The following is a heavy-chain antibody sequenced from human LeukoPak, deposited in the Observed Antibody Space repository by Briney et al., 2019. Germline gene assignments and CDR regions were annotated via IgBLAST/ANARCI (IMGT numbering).Heavy chain of an antibody. CDR2: IYYSGST. Sequence: SETLSLTCTVSGGSISSGDYYWSWIRQPPGKGLEWIGFIYYSGSTYYNPSLKSRITISVDTSKNQFSLKLSSVTAADTAVYYCARGPGGYSYGLLYFQHWGQGTLVTVSS. D-gene: IGHD5-18*01. V-gene: IGHV4-30-4*01. J-gene: IGHJ1*01. CDR3: ARGPGGYSYGLLYFQH. CDR1: GGSISSGDYY.